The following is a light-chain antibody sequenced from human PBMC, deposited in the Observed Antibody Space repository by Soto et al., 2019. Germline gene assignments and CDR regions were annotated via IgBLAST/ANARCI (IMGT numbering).Light chain of an antibody. CDR3: QKYNIAPHT. V-gene: IGKV1-27*01. Sequence: DIQMTQSPSSLSASVGDRVTITCRTSQDISNYLAWYQQKPGKVPKLLIYAASTLQSGVPSRFSGGGSGTDFSLTISSLHPEDVATYYCQKYNIAPHTSGGGTKVEIQ. J-gene: IGKJ4*01. CDR1: QDISNY. CDR2: AAS.